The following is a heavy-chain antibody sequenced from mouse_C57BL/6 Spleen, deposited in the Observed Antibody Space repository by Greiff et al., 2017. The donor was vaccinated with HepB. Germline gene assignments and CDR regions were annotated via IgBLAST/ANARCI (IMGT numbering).Heavy chain of an antibody. D-gene: IGHD1-1*01. Sequence: QVQLQQSGAELARPGASVKLSCKASGYTFTSYGISWVKQSTGQGLEWIGEIYPRSGNTYYNEKFKGKATLTADKSSSTAYMELRSLTSEDSAVYFCARGSYYGSSYGYWYFDVWGTGTTVTVSS. CDR2: IYPRSGNT. CDR3: ARGSYYGSSYGYWYFDV. CDR1: GYTFTSYG. V-gene: IGHV1-81*01. J-gene: IGHJ1*03.